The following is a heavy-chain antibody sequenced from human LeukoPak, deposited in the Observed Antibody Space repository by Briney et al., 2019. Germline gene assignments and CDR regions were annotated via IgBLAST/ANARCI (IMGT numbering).Heavy chain of an antibody. Sequence: PSETLSLTCTVSGSSISSYYWSWIRQPPGKGLEWIGYIYYSGSTNYNPSLKSRVTISVDTSKNQFSLKLSSVTAADTAVYYCARQVVFWLTIVDYGMDVWGQGTTVTVSS. CDR2: IYYSGST. D-gene: IGHD3-10*01. J-gene: IGHJ6*02. V-gene: IGHV4-59*08. CDR3: ARQVVFWLTIVDYGMDV. CDR1: GSSISSYY.